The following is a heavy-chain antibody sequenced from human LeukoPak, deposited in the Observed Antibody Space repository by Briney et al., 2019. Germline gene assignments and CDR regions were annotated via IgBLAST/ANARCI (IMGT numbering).Heavy chain of an antibody. CDR1: GYTFTGYY. D-gene: IGHD4-11*01. CDR2: INPNSGGT. J-gene: IGHJ3*02. Sequence: GASVKVSCKASGYTFTGYYMHWVRQAPGQRLEWMGWINPNSGGTNYAQKFQGRVTMTRDTSISTAYMELSRLRSDDTAVYYCARDTTVTTYDAFDIWGQGTMVTVSS. CDR3: ARDTTVTTYDAFDI. V-gene: IGHV1-2*02.